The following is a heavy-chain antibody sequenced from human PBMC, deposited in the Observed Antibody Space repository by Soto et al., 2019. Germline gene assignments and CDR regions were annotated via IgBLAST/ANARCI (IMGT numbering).Heavy chain of an antibody. CDR1: GYIFNNFG. CDR3: ARDFDFDIDH. Sequence: QVQLVQSGAEVQKPGASVKVSCKTSGYIFNNFGITWVRQAPGLGLEWLGWIYSKTGTINFAQKFXXRVTMTTDTSTSTAFMELRSLTFDASAVYFCARDFDFDIDHWGQGTLVTVS. D-gene: IGHD3-9*01. J-gene: IGHJ4*02. CDR2: IYSKTGTI. V-gene: IGHV1-18*01.